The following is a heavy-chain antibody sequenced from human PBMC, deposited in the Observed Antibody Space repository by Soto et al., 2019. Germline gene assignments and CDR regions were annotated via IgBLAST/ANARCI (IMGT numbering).Heavy chain of an antibody. D-gene: IGHD3-16*01. CDR1: GGSISSSNW. CDR2: IYHSGST. CDR3: ARAGLMEAHFDY. V-gene: IGHV4-4*02. Sequence: SETLSLTCAVSGGSISSSNWWSWVRQPPGKGLEWIGEIYHSGSTNYNPSLKSRVTISVDTSKNQFSLKLSSVTAADTAVYYCARAGLMEAHFDYWGQGTLVTVSS. J-gene: IGHJ4*02.